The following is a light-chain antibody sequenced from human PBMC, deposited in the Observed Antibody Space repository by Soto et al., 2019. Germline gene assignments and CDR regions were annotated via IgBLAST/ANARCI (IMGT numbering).Light chain of an antibody. CDR3: FSYAGSYTFYV. V-gene: IGLV2-11*01. CDR2: DVT. CDR1: SSDIGGYYY. J-gene: IGLJ1*01. Sequence: QSVLTQPRSVSGSPGQSVTISCTGTSSDIGGYYYVSWYQQHPGKAPNLMIYDVTKRPSGVPDRFSGSKSGTTASLTISGLQAEDEADYYCFSYAGSYTFYVFGTGPKGTVL.